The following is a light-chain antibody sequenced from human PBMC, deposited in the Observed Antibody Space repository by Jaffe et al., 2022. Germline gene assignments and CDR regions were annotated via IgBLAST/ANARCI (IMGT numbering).Light chain of an antibody. V-gene: IGKV3-20*01. CDR3: QQYGSSPGT. CDR2: GAS. J-gene: IGKJ1*01. Sequence: EIVLTQSPGTLSLSPGEGATLSCRASQSVSSSYLAWYQQKPGQAPRLLIYGASSRATGIPDRFSGSGSGTVFTLTISRLEPEDFAVYYCQQYGSSPGTFGQGTKVEIK. CDR1: QSVSSSY.